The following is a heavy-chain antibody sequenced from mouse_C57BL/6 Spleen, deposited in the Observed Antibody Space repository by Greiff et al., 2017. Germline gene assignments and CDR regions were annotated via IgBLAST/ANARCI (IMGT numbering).Heavy chain of an antibody. Sequence: QVQLQQSGPELVKPGASVKISCKASGYAFSSSWMNWVKQRPGKGLEWIGRIYPGDGDTNYNGKFKGKATLTADKSSSTAYMQLSSLTSEDSAVYFCARSALGYVDVWGTGTTVTVSS. CDR2: IYPGDGDT. CDR1: GYAFSSSW. V-gene: IGHV1-82*01. J-gene: IGHJ1*03. CDR3: ARSALGYVDV.